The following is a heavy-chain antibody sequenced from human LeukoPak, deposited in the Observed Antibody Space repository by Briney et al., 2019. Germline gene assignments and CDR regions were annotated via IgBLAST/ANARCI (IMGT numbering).Heavy chain of an antibody. D-gene: IGHD3-22*01. J-gene: IGHJ4*02. CDR3: ARVWDDSSGDGDY. Sequence: GGSLRLSCAASGITFSDYSMNWVRQAPGKGLEWVSYISSGSGTIYYADSVKGRFTISRDNAKNSLYLQMNSLRAEDTAVDYCARVWDDSSGDGDYWGQGTLVTVSS. V-gene: IGHV3-48*01. CDR1: GITFSDYS. CDR2: ISSGSGTI.